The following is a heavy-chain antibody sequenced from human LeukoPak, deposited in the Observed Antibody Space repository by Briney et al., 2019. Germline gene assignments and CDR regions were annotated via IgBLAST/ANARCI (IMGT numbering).Heavy chain of an antibody. CDR1: GGSFSGYY. CDR2: INHSGST. V-gene: IGHV4-34*01. Sequence: SETLSLTCAVYGGSFSGYYWSWIRQPPGKGLEWIGEINHSGSTNYNPSLKSRVTISVDTSKNQFSLKLSSVTAADTAVYYCARGGGLGPRAHDMDVWGKGTTVTVSS. J-gene: IGHJ6*03. D-gene: IGHD6-25*01. CDR3: ARGGGLGPRAHDMDV.